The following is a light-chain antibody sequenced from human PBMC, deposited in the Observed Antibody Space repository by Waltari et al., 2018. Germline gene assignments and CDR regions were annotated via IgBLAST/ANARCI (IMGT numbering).Light chain of an antibody. V-gene: IGKV3-20*01. CDR1: QSVSSSH. CDR3: QHYDNSHPLT. J-gene: IGKJ4*01. CDR2: GAS. Sequence: IVLTQSPGTLSLSPGERATLSCRASQSVSSSHIVWYQQKPGQAPRLLIYGASTRATGIPDRVSGRGSGTDFTRTISRLEPEEFEIYYCQHYDNSHPLTFGGGTKVEI.